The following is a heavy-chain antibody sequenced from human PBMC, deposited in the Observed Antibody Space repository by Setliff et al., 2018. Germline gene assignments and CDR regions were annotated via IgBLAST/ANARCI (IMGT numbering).Heavy chain of an antibody. CDR1: GFTFSSYA. CDR3: VKAHYCRSTSCAFDY. CDR2: VSGGGDTT. Sequence: GESLKISCAASGFTFSSYAMSWVRQAPGKGLNWVSAVSGGGDTTFYAASMKGRFTISRDNSKNTVYLQMNSLRAEDTALYYCVKAHYCRSTSCAFDYWGQGALVTVSS. V-gene: IGHV3-23*01. D-gene: IGHD2-2*01. J-gene: IGHJ4*02.